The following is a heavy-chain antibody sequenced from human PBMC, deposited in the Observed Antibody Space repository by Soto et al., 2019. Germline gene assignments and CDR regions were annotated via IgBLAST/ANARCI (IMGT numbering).Heavy chain of an antibody. CDR1: GFTFRNYA. CDR2: ITGNGGDT. CDR3: ATRHLPYCSGGTCNPFDF. J-gene: IGHJ4*02. Sequence: GGSLRLSCAGSGFTFRNYAMSWVRLTPGKGLEWVSAITGNGGDTFHADSVKGRFTISRDNSKNTLYLQMNSLRAEDTAIYYCATRHLPYCSGGTCNPFDFWGQGTLVTVSS. V-gene: IGHV3-23*01. D-gene: IGHD2-15*01.